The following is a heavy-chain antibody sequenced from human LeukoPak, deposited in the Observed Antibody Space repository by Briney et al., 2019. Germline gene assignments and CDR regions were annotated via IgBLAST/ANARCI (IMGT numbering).Heavy chain of an antibody. CDR3: ARLGPGVAADS. V-gene: IGHV4-34*01. CDR1: GGSFSGYY. Sequence: PSETLSLTCAVYGGSFSGYYWSWIRQPPGKGLEWIGEINHSGSPNYNPSLKSRVTISVDTSKNQFSLKLISVTAADTAVYYCARLGPGVAADSWGPGTLVTVSS. CDR2: INHSGSP. D-gene: IGHD2-15*01. J-gene: IGHJ4*02.